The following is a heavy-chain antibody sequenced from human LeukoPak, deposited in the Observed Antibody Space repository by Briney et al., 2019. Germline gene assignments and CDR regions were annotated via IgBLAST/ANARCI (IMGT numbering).Heavy chain of an antibody. V-gene: IGHV4-59*02. D-gene: IGHD4-23*01. Sequence: SPTLSPTWTLSAPSVSIYYWSWTRQPPGKRLGWMGYIFYMGSANYNPSLQSRVTISVDTSKIQFSLKLSSVTAADTAVYYCARDGALHDYGGSQGYAFDIWGRGTMVTVSS. CDR1: APSVSIYY. CDR2: IFYMGSA. CDR3: ARDGALHDYGGSQGYAFDI. J-gene: IGHJ3*02.